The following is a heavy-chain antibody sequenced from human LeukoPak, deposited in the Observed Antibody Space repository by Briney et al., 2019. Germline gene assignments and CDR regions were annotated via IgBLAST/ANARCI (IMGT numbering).Heavy chain of an antibody. CDR3: AKDVGRITMVRGVGLFDY. CDR2: ISGSGSST. J-gene: IGHJ4*02. Sequence: GGSLRLSCAASGFTFSSYAMSWVRQAPGKGLEWVSAISGSGSSTYYADSVKGRFTISRDNSKNTLYLQMNSLRAEDTAVYYCAKDVGRITMVRGVGLFDYWGQGTLVTVSS. D-gene: IGHD3-10*01. CDR1: GFTFSSYA. V-gene: IGHV3-23*01.